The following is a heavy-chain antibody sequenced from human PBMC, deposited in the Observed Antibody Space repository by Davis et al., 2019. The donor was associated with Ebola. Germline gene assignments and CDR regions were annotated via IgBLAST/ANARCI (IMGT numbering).Heavy chain of an antibody. CDR1: GFTFSDYY. V-gene: IGHV3-11*01. CDR2: ISSSGSTI. D-gene: IGHD5-12*01. J-gene: IGHJ6*02. Sequence: GESLKISCAASGFTFSDYYMSWIRQAPGKGLEWVSYISSSGSTIYYADSVKGRFTISRDNAKNSLYLQMNSLRAEDTAVYYCARGYSGYDETFYYYYYGMDVWGQGTTVTVSS. CDR3: ARGYSGYDETFYYYYYGMDV.